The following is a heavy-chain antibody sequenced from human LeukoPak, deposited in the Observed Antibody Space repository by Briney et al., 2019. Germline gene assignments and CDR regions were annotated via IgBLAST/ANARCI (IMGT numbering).Heavy chain of an antibody. D-gene: IGHD2-15*01. Sequence: ASVKVSCKASGGSFSSYAISWVRQAPGQGLEWMGGIIPIFGTANYAQKFQGRVTITADESTSTAYMELRSLRSEDTAVYYCARETPLCSGGSCYPSHFDYWGQGTLVTVSS. J-gene: IGHJ4*02. CDR2: IIPIFGTA. CDR3: ARETPLCSGGSCYPSHFDY. CDR1: GGSFSSYA. V-gene: IGHV1-69*13.